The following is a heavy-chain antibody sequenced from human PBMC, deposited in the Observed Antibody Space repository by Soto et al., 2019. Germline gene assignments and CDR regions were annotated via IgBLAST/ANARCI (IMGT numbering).Heavy chain of an antibody. CDR1: GGSISSGGYY. CDR3: ARGRGGTTSFDP. D-gene: IGHD1-7*01. J-gene: IGHJ5*02. CDR2: IYYSGST. V-gene: IGHV4-31*03. Sequence: SETLSLTCTVSGGSISSGGYYWSWIRQHPGKGLEWIGYIYYSGSTHYNPSLKSRVTISVDTSKNQFSLKLSSVTAADTAVYYCARGRGGTTSFDPWGQGTLVTVSS.